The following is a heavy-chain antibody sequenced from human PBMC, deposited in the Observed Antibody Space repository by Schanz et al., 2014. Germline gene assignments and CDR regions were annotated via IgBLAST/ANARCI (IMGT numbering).Heavy chain of an antibody. Sequence: QVQLQESGPGLVKPSQTLSLTCTVSGGSVSSGGDYWSWIRQHPGKGLEWIGFISYSGSTYYNPSLKSRVTISVDTSKNQFSLNLSSATAADTAVYYCARDRGHGDLPGDIEGQGTMVTVSS. CDR2: ISYSGST. CDR3: ARDRGHGDLPGDI. CDR1: GGSVSSGGDY. J-gene: IGHJ3*02. D-gene: IGHD4-17*01. V-gene: IGHV4-31*03.